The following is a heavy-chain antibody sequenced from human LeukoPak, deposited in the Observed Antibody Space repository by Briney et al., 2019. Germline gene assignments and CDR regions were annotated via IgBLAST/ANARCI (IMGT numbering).Heavy chain of an antibody. D-gene: IGHD1-20*01. J-gene: IGHJ4*02. Sequence: SETLSLTCTVSGGSISSYYWSWIRQPAGKGLEWIGRIYTSGSTNYNPSLKSRVTMSVDTSKNQFSLKLSSVTAADTAVYYCARSVAFGRNNPPRHFDYWGQGTLVTVSS. CDR2: IYTSGST. CDR3: ARSVAFGRNNPPRHFDY. V-gene: IGHV4-4*07. CDR1: GGSISSYY.